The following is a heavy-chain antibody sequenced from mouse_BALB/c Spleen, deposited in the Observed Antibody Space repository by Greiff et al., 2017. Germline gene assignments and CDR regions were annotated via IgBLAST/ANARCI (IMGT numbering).Heavy chain of an antibody. D-gene: IGHD1-2*01. CDR3: ARGSITTASWFAY. CDR2: INPYNDGT. Sequence: EVKLQESGPELVKPGASVKMSCKASGYTFTSYVMHWVKLKPGQGLEWIGYINPYNDGTKYNEKFKGKATLTSDKSSSTAYMELSSLTSEDSAVYYCARGSITTASWFAYWGQGTLVTVSA. CDR1: GYTFTSYV. V-gene: IGHV1-14*01. J-gene: IGHJ3*01.